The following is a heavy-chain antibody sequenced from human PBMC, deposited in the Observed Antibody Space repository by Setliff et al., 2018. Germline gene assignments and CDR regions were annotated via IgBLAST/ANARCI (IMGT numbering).Heavy chain of an antibody. V-gene: IGHV4-61*09. J-gene: IGHJ4*02. D-gene: IGHD3-10*01. CDR1: GASISSGGYY. CDR2: TDPSGNT. Sequence: SEILSLTCTVSGASISSGGYYWTWIRQPAGRGLEWIGHTDPSGNTNYQPSLKSRVTISGDTSKNQFSLKLTSVTAADTAVYFCARSLGSGSYYNSRPFYSDYWGQGTLVTVSS. CDR3: ARSLGSGSYYNSRPFYSDY.